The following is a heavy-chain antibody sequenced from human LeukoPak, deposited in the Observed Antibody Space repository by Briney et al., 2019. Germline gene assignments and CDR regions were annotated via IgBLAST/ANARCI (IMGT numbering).Heavy chain of an antibody. V-gene: IGHV1-69*06. CDR1: GGTFSSYA. J-gene: IGHJ5*02. CDR3: ARKVPNDSSGYYYRGQFDP. D-gene: IGHD3-22*01. CDR2: IIPIFGTA. Sequence: SVKVSCKASGGTFSSYAISWVRQAPGQGLEWMGGIIPIFGTANYAQKFQGRVTITADKSTSTDYMELRRLRSEDTAVYYCARKVPNDSSGYYYRGQFDPWGQGTLVTVSS.